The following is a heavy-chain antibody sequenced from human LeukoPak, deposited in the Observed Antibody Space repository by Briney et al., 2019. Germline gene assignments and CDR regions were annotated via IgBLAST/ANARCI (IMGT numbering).Heavy chain of an antibody. J-gene: IGHJ6*02. Sequence: GESLKISCKGSGYSFTSYWIGWVRQMPGKGLEWMGIIYPGDSDTSYSPSFQGQVTISADKSISTAYLQWSSLKASDTAMYYCARRDGYCSGGSCYATLNYGMDVWGQGTTVTVSS. CDR2: IYPGDSDT. CDR1: GYSFTSYW. V-gene: IGHV5-51*01. CDR3: ARRDGYCSGGSCYATLNYGMDV. D-gene: IGHD2-15*01.